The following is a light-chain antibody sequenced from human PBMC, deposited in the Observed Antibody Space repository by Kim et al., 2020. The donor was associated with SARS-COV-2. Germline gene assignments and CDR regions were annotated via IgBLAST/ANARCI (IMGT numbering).Light chain of an antibody. Sequence: QLVLTQSPSASASLGASVKLTCTLSSGHSSYAIAWHQQQPEKGPRYLMTVNSDGSHSKGDGIPDRFSGSSSGAERYLTISRLQSDDEADYYCQTWGTGINWVFGGGTQLTVL. CDR2: VNSDGSH. CDR3: QTWGTGINWV. CDR1: SGHSSYA. V-gene: IGLV4-69*01. J-gene: IGLJ3*02.